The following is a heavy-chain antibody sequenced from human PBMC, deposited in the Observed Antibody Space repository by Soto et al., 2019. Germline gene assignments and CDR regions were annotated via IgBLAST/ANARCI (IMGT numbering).Heavy chain of an antibody. V-gene: IGHV2-5*02. J-gene: IGHJ6*02. CDR2: IYWDDDK. D-gene: IGHD3-10*01. CDR3: AHTSGISWFAMTHLDV. CDR1: GFSLSTSGVG. Sequence: SGPTLVNPTQPLTLTYSFSGFSLSTSGVGVGWIRQPPGKALEWLSLIYWDDDKRYSSSLKSRLTITKDTSKNQVVLTMTNMDPVDTATYYCAHTSGISWFAMTHLDVWGQGTTVTASS.